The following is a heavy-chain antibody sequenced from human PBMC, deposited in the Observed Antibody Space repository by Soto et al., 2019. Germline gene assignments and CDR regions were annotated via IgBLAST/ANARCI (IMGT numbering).Heavy chain of an antibody. V-gene: IGHV3-48*02. J-gene: IGHJ6*02. Sequence: PWWSLRLSCSASVFTCSNCGMNWFRQTPGKGLEWVSYISDSGATKHYADSVKGRFTISRDNGKDSLYLQMNSLRDEDTAVYFCARCSRNSCYSYGVDVWGQGATVTVSS. CDR1: VFTCSNCG. CDR2: ISDSGATK. D-gene: IGHD2-15*01. CDR3: ARCSRNSCYSYGVDV.